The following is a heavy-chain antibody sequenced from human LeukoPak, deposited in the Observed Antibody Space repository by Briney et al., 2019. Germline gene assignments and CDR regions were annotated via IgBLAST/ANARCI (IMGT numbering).Heavy chain of an antibody. CDR1: GFTFSSYW. V-gene: IGHV3-7*01. Sequence: GGSLRLSCAASGFTFSSYWMSWVRQAPGKGLEWVANIKQDGSEKYYVDSVKGRFTISRDNAKNSLYLQMNSLRAEDTAVYYCARDPSPYGDGAFDIWGQGTMVTVSS. CDR2: IKQDGSEK. CDR3: ARDPSPYGDGAFDI. J-gene: IGHJ3*02. D-gene: IGHD3-10*01.